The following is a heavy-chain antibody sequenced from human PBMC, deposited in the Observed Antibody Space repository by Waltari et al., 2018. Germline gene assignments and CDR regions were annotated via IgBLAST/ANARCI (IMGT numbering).Heavy chain of an antibody. CDR3: AKDNWGLPGGIDGFDV. V-gene: IGHV3-7*01. D-gene: IGHD7-27*01. J-gene: IGHJ3*01. Sequence: EVHLVESGGCLVRPGGSLRLSCEASGFTCSTDWLSWVRQAPGKGLEWVADIRQDGGEERYLASVRGRFIISRDNAKNSVFLQMDSLRAEDTALYYCAKDNWGLPGGIDGFDVWGQGTMVTVSS. CDR2: IRQDGGEE. CDR1: GFTCSTDW.